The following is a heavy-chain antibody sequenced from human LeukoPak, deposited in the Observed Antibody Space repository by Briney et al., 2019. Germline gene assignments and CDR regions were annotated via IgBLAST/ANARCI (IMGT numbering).Heavy chain of an antibody. CDR3: ARGDRITIFGVVIIGLPPQYYFDY. D-gene: IGHD3-3*01. V-gene: IGHV1-8*03. J-gene: IGHJ4*02. CDR2: MNPNSGNT. CDR1: GYTFTSYD. Sequence: ASVKVSCKASGYTFTSYDINWVRQATGQGLEWMGWMNPNSGNTGYAQKFQGRVTITRNTSISTAYMELSSLRSEDTAVYYCARGDRITIFGVVIIGLPPQYYFDYWGQGTLVTVSS.